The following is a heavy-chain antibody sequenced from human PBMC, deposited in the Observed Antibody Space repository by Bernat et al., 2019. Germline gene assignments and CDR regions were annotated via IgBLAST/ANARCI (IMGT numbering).Heavy chain of an antibody. Sequence: EVQLVESGGDLVQPGGSLRLSCAVSGFTFSTYWMHWVRQAPGRGLVWVSRVNSDGSSASYAASGKGRFNISRDNAKKPLFLQMDSLRAEDTAVYYCARSLGGPYQFDHWGQGTLVTVSS. CDR1: GFTFSTYW. D-gene: IGHD2-2*01. J-gene: IGHJ4*02. CDR2: VNSDGSSA. V-gene: IGHV3-74*01. CDR3: ARSLGGPYQFDH.